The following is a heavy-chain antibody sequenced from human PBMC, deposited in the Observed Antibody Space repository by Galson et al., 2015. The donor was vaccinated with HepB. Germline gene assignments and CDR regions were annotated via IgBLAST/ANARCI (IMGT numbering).Heavy chain of an antibody. CDR2: ISGSGGSK. D-gene: IGHD6-6*01. CDR3: AIGGGSSPFDY. V-gene: IGHV3-23*01. Sequence: SLRLSCAASGFTFSSYAMSWVRQAPGKGLEWVSSISGSGGSKYYADSVKGRFTISRDNSNNTLYLQMNSLRAEDTAVYYCAIGGGSSPFDYWGRGTLVTVSS. J-gene: IGHJ4*02. CDR1: GFTFSSYA.